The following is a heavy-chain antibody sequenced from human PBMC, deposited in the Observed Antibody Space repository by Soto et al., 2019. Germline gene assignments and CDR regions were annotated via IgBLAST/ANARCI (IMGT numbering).Heavy chain of an antibody. J-gene: IGHJ5*02. D-gene: IGHD6-6*01. V-gene: IGHV4-4*02. Sequence: QVQLQESGPGLVKPSGTLSLTCAVSGGSISSSKWWSWVRQPPGKGLEWIGEIYHSGSTNYNPSLKSRVTISVDKSKNQFFLKLSSVTAADTAVYYCASREYTSSSNWFDPWGQGTLVSVSS. CDR2: IYHSGST. CDR3: ASREYTSSSNWFDP. CDR1: GGSISSSKW.